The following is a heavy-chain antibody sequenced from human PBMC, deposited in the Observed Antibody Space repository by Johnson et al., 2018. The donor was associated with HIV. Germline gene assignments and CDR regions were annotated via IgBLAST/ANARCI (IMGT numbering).Heavy chain of an antibody. J-gene: IGHJ3*01. CDR1: GFTFDDYG. Sequence: VQLVESGGRVVRPGGSLRLSCAASGFTFDDYGMSWVRQAPGKGLEWVCGINWNGGSTHFPDSLKGRFTISRDNVKNSLFLQMNSLRAEDTALYYCARHRGVYPPSPGGVGAFDFWGPGTMVTVSS. CDR2: INWNGGST. V-gene: IGHV3-20*04. CDR3: ARHRGVYPPSPGGVGAFDF. D-gene: IGHD1-26*01.